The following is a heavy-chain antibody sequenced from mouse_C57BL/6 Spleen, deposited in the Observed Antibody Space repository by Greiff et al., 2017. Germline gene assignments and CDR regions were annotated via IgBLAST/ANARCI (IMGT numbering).Heavy chain of an antibody. J-gene: IGHJ2*01. CDR1: GYAFSSYW. D-gene: IGHD2-5*01. Sequence: QVQLQQSGAELVKPGASVKISCTASGYAFSSYWMNWVKQRPGKGLEWIGQIYPGDGDTNYNGKFKGKATLTADKSSSTAYMQLSSLTSEDSAVDFCARNYYSNPYYFDYWGQGTTLTVSS. V-gene: IGHV1-80*01. CDR3: ARNYYSNPYYFDY. CDR2: IYPGDGDT.